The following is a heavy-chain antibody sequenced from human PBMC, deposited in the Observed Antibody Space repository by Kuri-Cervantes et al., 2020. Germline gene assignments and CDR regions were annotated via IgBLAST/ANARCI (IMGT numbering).Heavy chain of an antibody. CDR1: GGSISSSNW. CDR2: IYHSGSA. J-gene: IGHJ3*02. CDR3: ATSSRNAFDI. D-gene: IGHD6-13*01. V-gene: IGHV4-4*02. Sequence: SETLSLTCAVSGGSISSSNWWSWVRQSPVKGLEWIGEIYHSGSADYNPSLKSRVTISVDTSKNQFSLRLSSVTAADTAVYYCATSSRNAFDIWGQGTMVTVSS.